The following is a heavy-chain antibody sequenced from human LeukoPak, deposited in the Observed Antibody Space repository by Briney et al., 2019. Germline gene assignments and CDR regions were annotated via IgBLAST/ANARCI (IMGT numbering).Heavy chain of an antibody. CDR1: GRTFSTYA. D-gene: IGHD1-26*01. CDR2: IIPIFGTA. CDR3: AKGDRGSYYFTAY. Sequence: SSVNVSCKASGRTFSTYAISWLRQAPGQGLEWMGRIIPIFGTANYAHTFQGRVTITADTSTSTAYMELSSLRSEDTGVYYCAKGDRGSYYFTAYWRQGTLLTVYS. J-gene: IGHJ4*02. V-gene: IGHV1-69*06.